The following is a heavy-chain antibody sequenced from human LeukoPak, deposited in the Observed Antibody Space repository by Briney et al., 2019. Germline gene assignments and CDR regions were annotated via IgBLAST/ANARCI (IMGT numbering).Heavy chain of an antibody. CDR1: GGSISSYY. D-gene: IGHD2-15*01. J-gene: IGHJ6*03. CDR3: ARGYCSGGSCYSYYYYNYMDV. V-gene: IGHV4-59*12. CDR2: IYYSGST. Sequence: PSETLSLTCTVSGGSISSYYWNWIRQPPGKGLEWIGYIYYSGSTNYNSSLKSRVIISVDTSKNQFSLKLSSVTAADTAVYYCARGYCSGGSCYSYYYYNYMDVWGKGTTVTVSS.